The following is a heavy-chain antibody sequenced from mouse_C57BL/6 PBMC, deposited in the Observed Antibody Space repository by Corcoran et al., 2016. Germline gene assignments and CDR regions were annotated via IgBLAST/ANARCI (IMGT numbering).Heavy chain of an antibody. D-gene: IGHD4-1*01. J-gene: IGHJ4*01. Sequence: EVQLRQSGPELVKPGASVKISCKASGYTFTDYYMNWVKQSHGKSLEWIGDINPNNGGTSYNQKFKGKATLTVDKSSSTAYMELRSLTSEDSAVYYCARGWDDAMDYCGQGTSVTVSS. CDR1: GYTFTDYY. CDR3: ARGWDDAMDY. CDR2: INPNNGGT. V-gene: IGHV1-26*01.